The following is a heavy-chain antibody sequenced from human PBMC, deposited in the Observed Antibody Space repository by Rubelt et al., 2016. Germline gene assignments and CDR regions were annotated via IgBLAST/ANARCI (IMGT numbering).Heavy chain of an antibody. CDR1: GYTFTSYA. V-gene: IGHV1-3*01. D-gene: IGHD6-19*01. J-gene: IGHJ4*02. CDR2: INAGNGNT. CDR3: AAGYSSGWYVAY. Sequence: QVQLVQSGAEVKKPGASVKVSCKASGYTFTSYAMHWVRQAPGQRLEWVGWINAGNGNTKYSPKFQGRVTITRETSASTAYMELGRRKSEDTAVDYCAAGYSSGWYVAYWGQGTLVTVSS.